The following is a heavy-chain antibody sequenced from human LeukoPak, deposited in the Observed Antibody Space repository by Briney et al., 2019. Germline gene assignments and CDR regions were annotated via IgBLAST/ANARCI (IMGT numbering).Heavy chain of an antibody. CDR3: ARDRGSSGYYLFDY. J-gene: IGHJ4*02. D-gene: IGHD3-22*01. Sequence: GGSLRLSCATSGFTFRSYGMHWVRQAPGKGLEWVAVIWYDGSEKYYADSVKGRFTISRGNSKNTLYLQMNSLRVEDTAVYYCARDRGSSGYYLFDYWGQGTLVTVSS. V-gene: IGHV3-33*01. CDR1: GFTFRSYG. CDR2: IWYDGSEK.